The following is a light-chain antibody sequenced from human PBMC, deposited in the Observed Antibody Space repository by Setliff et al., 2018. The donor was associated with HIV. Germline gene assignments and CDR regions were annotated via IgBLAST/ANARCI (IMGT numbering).Light chain of an antibody. CDR1: TSDIAAFKY. Sequence: QSVLAQTASVSGSPGQSITIACTGTTSDIAAFKYISWYQQHPGTTPKLIIYEVSNRPSGVSYRFSGSKSGNTASLTISGLQAEDEADYYCSSYTSTDTWVFGGGTKVTV. V-gene: IGLV2-14*03. CDR3: SSYTSTDTWV. J-gene: IGLJ3*02. CDR2: EVS.